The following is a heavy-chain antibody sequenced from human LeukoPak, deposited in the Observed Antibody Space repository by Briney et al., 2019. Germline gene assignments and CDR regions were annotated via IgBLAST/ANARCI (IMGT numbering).Heavy chain of an antibody. J-gene: IGHJ6*02. CDR2: ISSSSSTI. CDR1: GFTFSSYS. V-gene: IGHV3-48*04. CDR3: AKDIVAYSYYYGVDV. Sequence: PGGSLRLSCAASGFTFSSYSMNWVRQAPGKGLEWVSYISSSSSTIFYADSVKGRFTISRDNAKNSLYLQMNSLRTEDTALYYCAKDIVAYSYYYGVDVWGQGTTVTVSS. D-gene: IGHD5-12*01.